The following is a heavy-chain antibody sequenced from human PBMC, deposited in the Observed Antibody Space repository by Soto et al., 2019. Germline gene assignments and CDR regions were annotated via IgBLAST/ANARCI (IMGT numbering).Heavy chain of an antibody. CDR1: GYTFTSYY. CDR2: INPSGGST. J-gene: IGHJ5*02. CDR3: ARDPGIAAAQNNWFDP. Sequence: GASVKVSCKASGYTFTSYYMHWVRQAPGQGLEWMGIINPSGGSTSYAQKFQGRVTMTRDTSTSTVYMELSSLRSEDTAVYYCARDPGIAAAQNNWFDPWGQGTLVTVSS. V-gene: IGHV1-46*01. D-gene: IGHD6-13*01.